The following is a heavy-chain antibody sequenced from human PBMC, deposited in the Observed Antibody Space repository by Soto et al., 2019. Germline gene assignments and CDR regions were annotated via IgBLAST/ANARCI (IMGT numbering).Heavy chain of an antibody. V-gene: IGHV3-23*01. D-gene: IGHD3-3*01. CDR1: GFTFSSYA. CDR3: AKEWLLLNDYYYYGMDV. Sequence: GGSLRLSCAASGFTFSSYAMSWVRQAPGKGLEWVSAISGSGGSTYYADSVKGRFTISRDNSKNTLYLQMNSLRAEDTAVYYCAKEWLLLNDYYYYGMDVWGQGTTVTVSS. J-gene: IGHJ6*02. CDR2: ISGSGGST.